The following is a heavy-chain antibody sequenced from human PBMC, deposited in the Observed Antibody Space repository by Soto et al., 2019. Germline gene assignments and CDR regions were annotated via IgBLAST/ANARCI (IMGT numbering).Heavy chain of an antibody. Sequence: AASVKVSCKASGYSFTNNDVSWVRQATGQGLEWMGWMNPNSGNSGYARKFQGRVTMTRNTSISTADMELSSLRSEDTAVYYCARGRILEWLGGYHGMDVWGQGTTVTVSS. CDR2: MNPNSGNS. V-gene: IGHV1-8*01. CDR1: GYSFTNND. J-gene: IGHJ6*02. CDR3: ARGRILEWLGGYHGMDV. D-gene: IGHD3-3*01.